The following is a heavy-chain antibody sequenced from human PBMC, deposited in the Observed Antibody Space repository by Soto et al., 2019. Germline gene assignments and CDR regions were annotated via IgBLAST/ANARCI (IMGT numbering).Heavy chain of an antibody. Sequence: ASVKVACKASGYTFTSYYMDGVRQATEQGLEWMGWISAYNGNTNYAQKLQGRVTMTTDTSTSTAYMELRSLRSDDTAVYYCARSSDFWSGYYTPWFDPWGQGTLVTVSS. V-gene: IGHV1-18*04. CDR2: ISAYNGNT. CDR1: GYTFTSYY. CDR3: ARSSDFWSGYYTPWFDP. J-gene: IGHJ5*02. D-gene: IGHD3-3*01.